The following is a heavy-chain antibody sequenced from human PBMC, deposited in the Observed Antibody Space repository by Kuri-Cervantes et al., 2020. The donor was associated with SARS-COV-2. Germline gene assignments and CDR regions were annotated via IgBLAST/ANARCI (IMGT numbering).Heavy chain of an antibody. J-gene: IGHJ4*02. V-gene: IGHV3-11*01. Sequence: GGSLRLSCTSSGFTFSDHYMDWVRQAPGKGLEWVSYISSSGSTIYYADSVKGRFTISRDDSKNTLYLQMNSLKTEDTAVYYCTTDNDYWGQGTLVTVSS. CDR3: TTDNDY. CDR1: GFTFSDHY. CDR2: ISSSGSTI.